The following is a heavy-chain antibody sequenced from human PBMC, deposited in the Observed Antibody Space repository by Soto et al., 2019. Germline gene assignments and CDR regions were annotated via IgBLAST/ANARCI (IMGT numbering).Heavy chain of an antibody. Sequence: GASVKVSCKVSGYTLTELSMHWVRQAPGKGLEWMGGFDPEDGETIYAQKFQGRVTMTEDTSTDTAYMELSSLRSEDTAVYYCATEGRYHHPYGMDVWGQGTTVTVSS. CDR3: ATEGRYHHPYGMDV. V-gene: IGHV1-24*01. CDR2: FDPEDGET. CDR1: GYTLTELS. D-gene: IGHD1-26*01. J-gene: IGHJ6*02.